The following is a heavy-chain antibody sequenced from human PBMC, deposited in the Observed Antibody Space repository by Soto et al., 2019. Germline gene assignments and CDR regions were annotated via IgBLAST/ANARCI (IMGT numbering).Heavy chain of an antibody. CDR1: GGSVRSASFY. CDR3: ARGNAINWCES. D-gene: IGHD1-1*01. Sequence: PSETLSLTCTVSGGSVRSASFYWNWIRHPPGKGLEWIGYISYSGSTNYNPSLRSRVTISVDTSKNPFSLRLTSATAADTAVYYCARGNAINWCESWGQGTRVSVSS. CDR2: ISYSGST. V-gene: IGHV4-61*01. J-gene: IGHJ5*01.